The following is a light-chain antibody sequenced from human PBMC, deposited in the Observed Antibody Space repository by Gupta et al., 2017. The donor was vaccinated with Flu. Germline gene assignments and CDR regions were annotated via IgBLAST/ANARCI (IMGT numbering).Light chain of an antibody. J-gene: IGLJ1*01. CDR2: AND. CDR1: LSNIGSNT. Sequence: QSVLTQPPSASGTPGQRVPISCSGSLSNIGSNTVNWYQHLPGTAPNLLMYANDQRPSGVPDRFSGSKSGTSASLAISAVQAEDEADYYCAAGDDDRSAYVFGTGTKVTVL. CDR3: AAGDDDRSAYV. V-gene: IGLV1-44*01.